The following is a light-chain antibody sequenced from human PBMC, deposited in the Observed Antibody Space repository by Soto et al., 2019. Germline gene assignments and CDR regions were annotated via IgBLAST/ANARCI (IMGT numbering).Light chain of an antibody. CDR1: QSISDT. CDR3: QQYNNWPWT. Sequence: IVMTQSPATLSVSPGGRATLSCRASQSISDTLAWYQQKPGQAPRLLIYGASTRAPGFPARFSGSGSGTDFTLTISSLQSEDFAVYYCQQYNNWPWTFGQGTRWIS. V-gene: IGKV3-15*01. CDR2: GAS. J-gene: IGKJ1*01.